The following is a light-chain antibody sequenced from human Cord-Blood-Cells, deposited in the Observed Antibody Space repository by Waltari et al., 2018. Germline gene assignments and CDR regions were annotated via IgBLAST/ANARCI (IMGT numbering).Light chain of an antibody. V-gene: IGKV3-15*01. CDR2: GAS. CDR3: QQYNNWFT. Sequence: EIVMTQSPATLSVSPGERATLSCRASQSVSSNVAWYQQKPGQAPRLLIYGASTRATGITARFSGSGSGTEFTLTISSLQSEDFAVYYCQQYNNWFTFGPGTKVDIK. CDR1: QSVSSN. J-gene: IGKJ3*01.